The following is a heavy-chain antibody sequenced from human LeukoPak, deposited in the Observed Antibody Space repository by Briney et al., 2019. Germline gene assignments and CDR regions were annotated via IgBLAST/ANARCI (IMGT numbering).Heavy chain of an antibody. J-gene: IGHJ4*02. D-gene: IGHD5-18*01. CDR2: MNPNSGNT. CDR1: GYTFTSYD. V-gene: IGHV1-8*01. Sequence: ASVKVSCKASGYTFTSYDINWVRQATGQGLEWMGWMNPNSGNTGYAQKFQGRVTMTRNTSISTAYMELSSLRSEDTAVYYCARARALKSGYSYGLGYWGQGTLVTVSS. CDR3: ARARALKSGYSYGLGY.